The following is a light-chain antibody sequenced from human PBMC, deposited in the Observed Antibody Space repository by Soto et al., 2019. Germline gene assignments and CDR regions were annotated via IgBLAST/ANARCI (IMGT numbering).Light chain of an antibody. J-gene: IGLJ1*01. Sequence: QSALTQPASVSGSPGQSITISCTGTSSDVGGYSYVSWYQQHPGKAPKLMIYDVSNRPSGVSNRFSGSKSGNTAPLTISGLQAEDEADYYCTSYTSSSTLYVFGTGTKVTVL. CDR1: SSDVGGYSY. CDR3: TSYTSSSTLYV. V-gene: IGLV2-14*01. CDR2: DVS.